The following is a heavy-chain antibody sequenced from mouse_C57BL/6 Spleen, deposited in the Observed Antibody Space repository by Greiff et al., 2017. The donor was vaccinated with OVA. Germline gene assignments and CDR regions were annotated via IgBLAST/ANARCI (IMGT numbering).Heavy chain of an antibody. J-gene: IGHJ4*01. V-gene: IGHV1-74*01. Sequence: VQLQQPGAELVKPGASVKVSCKASGYTFTSYWMHWVKQRPGQGLEWIGRIHPSDSDTNYNQKFKGKATLTVDKSSSTANMQLSSLTSEDSAVYYCAIGYGYDPYYYAMDYWGQGTSVTVSS. CDR3: AIGYGYDPYYYAMDY. CDR1: GYTFTSYW. D-gene: IGHD2-2*01. CDR2: IHPSDSDT.